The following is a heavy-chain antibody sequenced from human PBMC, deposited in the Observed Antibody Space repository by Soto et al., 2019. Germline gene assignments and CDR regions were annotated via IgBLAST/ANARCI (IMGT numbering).Heavy chain of an antibody. V-gene: IGHV3-30*18. CDR1: GFTFRTYG. D-gene: IGHD1-26*01. Sequence: PGGSLRLSCVASGFTFRTYGMHWVRQAPGKGLEWVAAVTDDGSKTYYGDSVKGRFTISRDNSKNTLFLQMNSLRIEDTAVYYCAKVGDVYNSFFDYWGQGTPVTVSS. J-gene: IGHJ4*02. CDR2: VTDDGSKT. CDR3: AKVGDVYNSFFDY.